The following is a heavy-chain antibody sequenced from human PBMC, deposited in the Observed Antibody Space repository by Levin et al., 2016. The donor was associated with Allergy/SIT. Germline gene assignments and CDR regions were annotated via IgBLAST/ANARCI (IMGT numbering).Heavy chain of an antibody. CDR1: GFTFSDYA. J-gene: IGHJ1*01. CDR3: ATRTGSGSYGYLQH. D-gene: IGHD1-26*01. Sequence: GESLKISCSASGFTFSDYAMTWVRQAPGKGLEWVSVISRSGGSTYYADSVKGRFTISRDNSKNTLNLQMNSLRDEDTAVYYCATRTGSGSYGYLQHWGQGTLVTVSS. CDR2: ISRSGGST. V-gene: IGHV3-23*01.